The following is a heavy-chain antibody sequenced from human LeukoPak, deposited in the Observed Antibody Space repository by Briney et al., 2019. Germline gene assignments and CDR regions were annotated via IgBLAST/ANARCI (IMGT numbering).Heavy chain of an antibody. Sequence: SQTLSLTCAISGDSVSSNSAAWNWIRQSPSRGLEWLGGTYYRSNWYNDYAVSVKSRITINPDISKNQFSLQLSSVTPEDTAVYYCARVLVPPGSGSYSVHFDYWGQGTLVTVSS. J-gene: IGHJ4*02. V-gene: IGHV6-1*01. CDR2: TYYRSNWYN. CDR1: GDSVSSNSAA. D-gene: IGHD3-10*01. CDR3: ARVLVPPGSGSYSVHFDY.